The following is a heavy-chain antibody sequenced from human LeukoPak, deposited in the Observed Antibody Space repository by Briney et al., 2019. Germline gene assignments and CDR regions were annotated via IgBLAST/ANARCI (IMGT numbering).Heavy chain of an antibody. CDR1: GFTFSSYG. V-gene: IGHV3-30*02. CDR3: AKVAPYYYDSSGYCDY. CDR2: IRYDGSNK. Sequence: PGGSLRLSCAASGFTFSSYGMHWVRQAPGKGLEWVAFIRYDGSNKYYADSVKGRFTISRDNSKNTLYLQMNSLRAEDTAVYYCAKVAPYYYDSSGYCDYWGQGTLVTVSS. J-gene: IGHJ4*02. D-gene: IGHD3-22*01.